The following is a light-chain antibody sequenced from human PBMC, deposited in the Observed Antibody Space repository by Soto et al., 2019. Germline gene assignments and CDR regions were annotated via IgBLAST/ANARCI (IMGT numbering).Light chain of an antibody. CDR1: QSVSSYS. Sequence: ETVLTQSPGTLSLSPGEGATLSCRASQSVSSYSLTWYQQKPGQAPRLLIYGTYNRATGIPDRFSGGGSGTDFTLTISRLEPEDFAVYYCQQYGSSPYTFGQGTKLEIK. J-gene: IGKJ2*01. V-gene: IGKV3-20*01. CDR3: QQYGSSPYT. CDR2: GTY.